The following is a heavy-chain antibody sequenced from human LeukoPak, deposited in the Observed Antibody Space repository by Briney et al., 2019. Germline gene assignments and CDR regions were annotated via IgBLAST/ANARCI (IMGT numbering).Heavy chain of an antibody. V-gene: IGHV3-33*08. J-gene: IGHJ4*02. CDR1: GFTFSSYG. CDR3: ARDLYYYDSSGYYYDY. D-gene: IGHD3-22*01. Sequence: GRSLRLSCAASGFTFSSYGMHWVRQAPGKGLEWVAVIWYDGSNKYYADSVKGRFTISRDNSKNTLYLQMNSLRAEDSAVYYCARDLYYYDSSGYYYDYWGQGTLVTVSS. CDR2: IWYDGSNK.